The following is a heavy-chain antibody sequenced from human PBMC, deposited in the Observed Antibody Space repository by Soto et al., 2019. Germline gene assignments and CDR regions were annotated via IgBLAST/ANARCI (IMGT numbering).Heavy chain of an antibody. Sequence: QVQLQQWGAGLLKPSETLSLTCAVQGGSFSGYYWTWIRQSPGQGLGWIGEINNGGSTTYNPSLKGRVTVSLDTSKNHFSLNLSSATAADWAVYFCARHRDYYYFYYGMDVWGQGTTVTVSS. V-gene: IGHV4-34*01. D-gene: IGHD3-16*01. CDR2: INNGGST. CDR3: ARHRDYYYFYYGMDV. J-gene: IGHJ6*02. CDR1: GGSFSGYY.